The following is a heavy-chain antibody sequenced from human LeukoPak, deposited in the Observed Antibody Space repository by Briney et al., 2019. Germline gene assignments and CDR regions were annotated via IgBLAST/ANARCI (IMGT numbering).Heavy chain of an antibody. Sequence: PSQTLSLTCTVSGGSISSGGYYWSWIRQPPGKGLECIGYIYHSGSTYYNPSLKSRVTISVDTSKNQFSLKLSSVTAADTAVYYCARPSSGSYRYFDYWGQGTLVTVSS. CDR3: ARPSSGSYRYFDY. CDR1: GGSISSGGYY. V-gene: IGHV4-30-2*01. D-gene: IGHD1-26*01. J-gene: IGHJ4*02. CDR2: IYHSGST.